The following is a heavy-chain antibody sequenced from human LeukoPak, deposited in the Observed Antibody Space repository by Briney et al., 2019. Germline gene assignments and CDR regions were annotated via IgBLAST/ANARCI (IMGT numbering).Heavy chain of an antibody. CDR2: IYSSGNT. J-gene: IGHJ4*02. CDR1: GGSISGYY. CDR3: AREVPDTAMVPL. V-gene: IGHV4-59*01. D-gene: IGHD5-18*01. Sequence: SETLSLTCTVSGGSISGYYWSWIRQPPGKGLEWIGYIYSSGNTNYNPSLKSRATISVDTSKNQFSLKLSSVTAADTAVYYCAREVPDTAMVPLWGQGTLVTVSS.